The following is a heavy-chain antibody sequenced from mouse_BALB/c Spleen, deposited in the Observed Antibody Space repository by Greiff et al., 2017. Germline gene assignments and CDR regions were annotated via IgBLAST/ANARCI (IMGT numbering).Heavy chain of an antibody. CDR3: ARDKEYYAMDY. CDR2: ISSGGSYT. Sequence: EVKLMESGGGLVKPGGSLKLSCAASGFTFSSYAMSWVRQSPEKRLEWVAEISSGGSYTYYPDTVTGRFTISRDNAKNTLYLEMSSLRSEDTAMYYCARDKEYYAMDYWGQGTSVTVSS. V-gene: IGHV5-9-4*01. J-gene: IGHJ4*01. CDR1: GFTFSSYA.